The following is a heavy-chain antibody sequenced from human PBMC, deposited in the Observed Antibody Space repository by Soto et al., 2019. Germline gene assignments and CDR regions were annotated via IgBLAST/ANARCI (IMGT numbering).Heavy chain of an antibody. J-gene: IGHJ4*02. CDR1: GGSFSGYY. V-gene: IGHV4-34*01. CDR3: ATFHYDSGGVYYFDY. D-gene: IGHD3-22*01. CDR2: INHSGST. Sequence: QVQLQQWGAGLLKPSETLSLTCAVYGGSFSGYYWSWIRQPPGKGLEWIGEINHSGSTNYNPSLKCRVPISVDTSKNQFSLKLSSVTAADTAVYYCATFHYDSGGVYYFDYWGQGTLVTVSS.